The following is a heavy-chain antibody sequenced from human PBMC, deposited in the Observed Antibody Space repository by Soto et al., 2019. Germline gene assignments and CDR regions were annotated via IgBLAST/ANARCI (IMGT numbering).Heavy chain of an antibody. D-gene: IGHD6-19*01. J-gene: IGHJ4*02. CDR2: ISAYNGNT. V-gene: IGHV1-18*01. CDR3: ATGPIAVAAYYFDY. Sequence: GASVKVSCKASGYTFTSYGISWVRQAPGQGLEWMGWISAYNGNTNYAQKLQGRVTMTTDTSTSTAYMELRSLRSEDTAVYYCATGPIAVAAYYFDYWGQGTLVTVSS. CDR1: GYTFTSYG.